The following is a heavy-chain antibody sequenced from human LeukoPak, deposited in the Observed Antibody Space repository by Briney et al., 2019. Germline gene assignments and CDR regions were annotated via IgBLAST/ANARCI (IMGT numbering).Heavy chain of an antibody. CDR3: TRTVGYSGYDYLAWFDY. J-gene: IGHJ4*02. Sequence: SVKVSCKASGGTFSSYAISWVRQAPGQGLEWMGGIIPIFGTANYAQKFQGRVTITEDKSTSTAYMELSSLRSEDTAVYYCTRTVGYSGYDYLAWFDYWGQGTLVTVSS. CDR1: GGTFSSYA. CDR2: IIPIFGTA. V-gene: IGHV1-69*06. D-gene: IGHD5-12*01.